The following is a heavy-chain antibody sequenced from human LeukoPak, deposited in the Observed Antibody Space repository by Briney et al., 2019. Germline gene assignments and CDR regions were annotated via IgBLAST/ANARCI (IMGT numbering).Heavy chain of an antibody. CDR3: ARSIAARPWYYYYYMDV. V-gene: IGHV3-7*01. Sequence: PGGSLRLSCAASGFTFSSYWMSWVRQAPGMGLEWVANIKQDGSEKYYVDSVKGRFTISRDNAKNSLYLQMNSLRAEDTAVYYCARSIAARPWYYYYYMDVWGKGTTVTVSS. J-gene: IGHJ6*03. D-gene: IGHD6-6*01. CDR1: GFTFSSYW. CDR2: IKQDGSEK.